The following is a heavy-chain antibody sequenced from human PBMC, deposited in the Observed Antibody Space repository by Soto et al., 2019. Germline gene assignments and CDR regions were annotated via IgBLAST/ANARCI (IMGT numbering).Heavy chain of an antibody. CDR3: AKRYYDTDGYYSFDY. D-gene: IGHD3-22*01. Sequence: PGGSLRLSCAASGFTFSSYAMSWVRQAPGKGLEWVSAISGSGGSTYYADSVKGRFTISRDNSKNTLYLQMNSLRAEDTAVYYCAKRYYDTDGYYSFDYWGQGTLVTVSS. CDR2: ISGSGGST. J-gene: IGHJ4*02. V-gene: IGHV3-23*01. CDR1: GFTFSSYA.